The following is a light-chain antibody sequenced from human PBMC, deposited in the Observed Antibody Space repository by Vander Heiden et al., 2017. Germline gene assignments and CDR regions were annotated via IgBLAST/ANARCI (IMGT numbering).Light chain of an antibody. V-gene: IGLV2-14*01. J-gene: IGLJ1*01. CDR1: SSDVGGYNY. CDR2: EVS. CDR3: SSYTSSSTLYV. Sequence: QSALTQPASVSGSPGQSITISCTETSSDVGGYNYVSWYQQHPGKAPKLMSYEVSNRPSGVSNRFSGSKSGNTDSLTISGLQAEDEADYYCSSYTSSSTLYVFGTGTKVNVL.